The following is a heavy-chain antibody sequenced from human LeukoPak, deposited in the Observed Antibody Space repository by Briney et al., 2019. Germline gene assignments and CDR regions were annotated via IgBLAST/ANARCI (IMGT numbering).Heavy chain of an antibody. CDR2: INEDASII. CDR3: VRDLILVWTPGDDFDF. J-gene: IGHJ4*02. V-gene: IGHV3-74*01. CDR1: GVNFSGYW. D-gene: IGHD3/OR15-3a*01. Sequence: PGGSLRLSCAASGVNFSGYWMHWVRQAPGKGLEWVPCINEDASIITYADSVKGRFIISRDNTKNSLYLQMNSLRAEDTAVYYCVRDLILVWTPGDDFDFWGQGTLVTVSS.